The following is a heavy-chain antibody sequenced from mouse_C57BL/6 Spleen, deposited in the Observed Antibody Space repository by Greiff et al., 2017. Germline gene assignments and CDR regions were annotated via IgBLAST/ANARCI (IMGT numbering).Heavy chain of an antibody. CDR3: TRNYGSSYPFYWDVDV. V-gene: IGHV1-15*01. CDR2: IDPETGGT. CDR1: GYTFTDYE. Sequence: VQLQQSGAELVRPGASVTLSCKASGYTFTDYEMHWVKQTPVHGLEWIGAIDPETGGTSYNQKFKGKAILTADKASSTAYMELRSLTSEDAAVYYCTRNYGSSYPFYWDVDVWGTGTTVTVSS. D-gene: IGHD1-1*01. J-gene: IGHJ1*03.